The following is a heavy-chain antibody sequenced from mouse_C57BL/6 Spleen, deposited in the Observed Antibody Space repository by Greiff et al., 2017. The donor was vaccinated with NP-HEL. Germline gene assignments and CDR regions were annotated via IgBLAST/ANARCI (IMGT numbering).Heavy chain of an antibody. V-gene: IGHV1-54*01. CDR2: INPGSGGT. Sequence: QVQLQQSGAELVRPGTSVKVSCKASGYAFTNYLIEWVKQRPGQGLEWIGVINPGSGGTNYNEKFKGKATVTADKSASTAYMQLSSLTSEDSAVYFCATYYSNIYAMDYWGQGTSVTVSS. CDR3: ATYYSNIYAMDY. D-gene: IGHD2-5*01. CDR1: GYAFTNYL. J-gene: IGHJ4*01.